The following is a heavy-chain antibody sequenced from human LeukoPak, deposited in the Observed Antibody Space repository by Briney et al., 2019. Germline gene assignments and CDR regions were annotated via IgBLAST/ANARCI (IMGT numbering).Heavy chain of an antibody. J-gene: IGHJ4*02. CDR1: GGSFSGYY. V-gene: IGHV4-34*01. CDR3: ARGRYNWNDVGYYFDY. CDR2: INHSGST. Sequence: SETLSLTCAVYGGSFSGYYWSWIRQPPGKGLEWIGEINHSGSTIYNPSLKSRVTISVDTSKNQFSLKLSSVTAADTAVYYCARGRYNWNDVGYYFDYWGQGTLVTVSS. D-gene: IGHD1-1*01.